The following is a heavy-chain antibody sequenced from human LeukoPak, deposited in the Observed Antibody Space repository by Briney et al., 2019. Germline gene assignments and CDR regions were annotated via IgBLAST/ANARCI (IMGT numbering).Heavy chain of an antibody. CDR1: GLTFTDAW. J-gene: IGHJ4*02. V-gene: IGHV3-15*01. CDR2: IKSKTDGGTV. Sequence: GGSLRLSCAASGLTFTDAWMSWVRQAPGKGLEWVGRIKSKTDGGTVDYAPPVKGRFTISRDDSRNTLSLEMNFLKTEDTAVYYCTTDPGNYEIFWGQGTLVSVSS. D-gene: IGHD4-11*01. CDR3: TTDPGNYEIF.